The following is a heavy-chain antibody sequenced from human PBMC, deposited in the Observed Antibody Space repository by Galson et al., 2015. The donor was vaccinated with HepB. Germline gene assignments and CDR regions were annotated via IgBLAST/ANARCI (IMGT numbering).Heavy chain of an antibody. J-gene: IGHJ3*02. D-gene: IGHD3-22*01. CDR3: VREGVLQWDSVSSGVFEI. CDR1: GFMLSSYW. V-gene: IGHV3-7*03. Sequence: SLRLSCAASGFMLSSYWMSWVRQAPGEGLEWVANIKEDGREKNFVDSVKGRFTISRDNARKSLYLQMNSLRVEDTAVYYCVREGVLQWDSVSSGVFEIWGQGTRVAVSS. CDR2: IKEDGREK.